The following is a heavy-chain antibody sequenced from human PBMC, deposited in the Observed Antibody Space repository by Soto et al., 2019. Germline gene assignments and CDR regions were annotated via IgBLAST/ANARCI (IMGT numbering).Heavy chain of an antibody. CDR3: ARQARYQLPPDYYYYYMDV. V-gene: IGHV4-59*01. J-gene: IGHJ6*03. CDR1: GGSISSYY. CDR2: IYYSGST. Sequence: SETLSLTCTVSGGSISSYYWSWIRQPPGKGLEWIGYIYYSGSTNYNPSLKSRVTISVDTSKNQFSLKLSSVTAADTAVYYCARQARYQLPPDYYYYYMDVWGKGTTVTVSS. D-gene: IGHD2-2*01.